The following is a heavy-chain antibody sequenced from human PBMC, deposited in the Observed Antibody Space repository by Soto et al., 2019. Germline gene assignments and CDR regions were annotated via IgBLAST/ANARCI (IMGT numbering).Heavy chain of an antibody. CDR1: GYTFTSYG. J-gene: IGHJ5*02. CDR3: ARGLRVPTKHHLPPRAAAEFDP. D-gene: IGHD6-13*01. V-gene: IGHV1-18*01. CDR2: ISAYNGNT. Sequence: GASVKVSCKASGYTFTSYGISWVRQTPGQGLKKMGWISAYNGNTNYAQKLQGRVTMTTDTSTSTAYMELRSLRSDDTAVYYCARGLRVPTKHHLPPRAAAEFDPWGQGTLVTVSS.